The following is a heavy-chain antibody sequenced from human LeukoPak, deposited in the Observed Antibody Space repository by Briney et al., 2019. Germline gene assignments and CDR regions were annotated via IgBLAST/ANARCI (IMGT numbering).Heavy chain of an antibody. Sequence: SETLSLTCAVYGGSFSGYYWSWIRQPPGKGLEWIGEINHSGSTNYNPSLKSRVTISVDTSKNQFSLKPSSVTAADTAVYYCARARAVAGPDYWGQGTLVTVSS. V-gene: IGHV4-34*01. J-gene: IGHJ4*02. D-gene: IGHD6-19*01. CDR3: ARARAVAGPDY. CDR1: GGSFSGYY. CDR2: INHSGST.